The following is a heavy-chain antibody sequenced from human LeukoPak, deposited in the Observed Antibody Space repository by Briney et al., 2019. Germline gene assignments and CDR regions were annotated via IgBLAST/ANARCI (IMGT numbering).Heavy chain of an antibody. V-gene: IGHV4-59*01. Sequence: SETLSLTCTVSGGSISSYYWSWIRQPPGKGLEWIGYIYYSGSTNYNPSLKSRVTISVDTSKNQFSLKLSSVTAADTAVYYCARVIGTGSSCYYFDYWGQGTLVTVSS. CDR1: GGSISSYY. CDR2: IYYSGST. J-gene: IGHJ4*02. D-gene: IGHD3-22*01. CDR3: ARVIGTGSSCYYFDY.